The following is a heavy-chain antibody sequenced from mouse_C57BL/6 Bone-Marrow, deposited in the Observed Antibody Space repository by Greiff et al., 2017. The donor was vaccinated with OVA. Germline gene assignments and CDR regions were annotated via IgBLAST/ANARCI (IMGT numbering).Heavy chain of an antibody. V-gene: IGHV5-6*02. Sequence: EVKLEESGGDLVKPGGSLKLSCAASGFTFSSYGMSWVRQTPDKRLEWVATISSGGSYTYYPDSVKGRFTISRDNAKNTLYLQMSSLKSEDTAMYYCARLRPPFDYWGQGTTLTVSS. CDR3: ARLRPPFDY. CDR2: ISSGGSYT. CDR1: GFTFSSYG. J-gene: IGHJ2*01.